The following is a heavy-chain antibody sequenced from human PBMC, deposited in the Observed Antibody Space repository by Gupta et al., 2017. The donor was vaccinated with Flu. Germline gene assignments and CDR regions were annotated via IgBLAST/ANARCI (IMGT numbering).Heavy chain of an antibody. CDR1: GGSISTINYS. CDR2: LPYGGNT. V-gene: IGHV4-39*01. Sequence: QLQLQESGPGLVKPSETLSLTCTVSGGSISTINYSWGWIRQPPGKGLGWIGSLPYGGNTYYNPSLKSRVTISVDTSKKQFSLKLTSVTAADTALYYCARMSIVGRLDYYYGMDVWGQGTTVTVSS. J-gene: IGHJ6*02. D-gene: IGHD6-6*01. CDR3: ARMSIVGRLDYYYGMDV.